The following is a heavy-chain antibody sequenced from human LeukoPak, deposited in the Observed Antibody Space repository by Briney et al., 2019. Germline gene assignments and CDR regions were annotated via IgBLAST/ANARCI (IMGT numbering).Heavy chain of an antibody. V-gene: IGHV3-30*18. CDR1: GFTFSSYG. CDR2: ISYDGSNK. J-gene: IGHJ6*02. CDR3: AKPQFPAAGYYYYGMDV. Sequence: GGSLRLSCAASGFTFSSYGMHWVRQAPGKGLEWVAVISYDGSNKYYADSVKGRFTISRDNSKNTLYLQMNSLRAEDTAVYYCAKPQFPAAGYYYYGMDVWGQGTTVTVSS. D-gene: IGHD6-13*01.